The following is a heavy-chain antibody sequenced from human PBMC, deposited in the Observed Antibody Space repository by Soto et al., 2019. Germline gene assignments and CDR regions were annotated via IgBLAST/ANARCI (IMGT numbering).Heavy chain of an antibody. V-gene: IGHV4-39*01. D-gene: IGHD6-6*01. J-gene: IGHJ4*01. CDR3: ARHYPLVVSPTLAPCQLVSSAFDY. Sequence: QLQLQESSPGLVKPSETLSLTCTVSGASISSCCKYWGWVRQPPGKGLEWLGGVYSSGTTYYSPSLAGRVIISVATSTNQFSLMLSSVTAADTAVSYCARHYPLVVSPTLAPCQLVSSAFDYRGHGALVTVSS. CDR1: GASISSCCKY. CDR2: VYSSGTT.